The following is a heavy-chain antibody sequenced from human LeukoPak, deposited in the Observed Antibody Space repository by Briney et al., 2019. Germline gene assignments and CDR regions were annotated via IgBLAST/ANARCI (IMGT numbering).Heavy chain of an antibody. V-gene: IGHV4-39*01. Sequence: PSETLSLTCTVSGGSISSSSYYWGWIRQPPGRGLEWIVTIYYSGSTYYNPSLKSRVTISVYTSKNQFSLKLSSVTAADTAVYYCARRSTIFGVVTVAAGMDVWGQGTTVTVSS. CDR1: GGSISSSSYY. D-gene: IGHD3-3*01. J-gene: IGHJ6*02. CDR3: ARRSTIFGVVTVAAGMDV. CDR2: IYYSGST.